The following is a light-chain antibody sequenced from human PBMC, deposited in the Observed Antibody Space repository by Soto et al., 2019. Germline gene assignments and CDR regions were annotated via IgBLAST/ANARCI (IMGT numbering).Light chain of an antibody. CDR3: QSYDSSLSGVV. J-gene: IGLJ2*01. V-gene: IGLV2-14*03. CDR1: SSDVGGYNY. Sequence: QSALTQPASVSGSPGQSITISCTGTSSDVGGYNYVSWYQQHPGKAPKLLIYGNSNRPSGVPDQFSGSKSGTSASLVITGLQADDEADYYCQSYDSSLSGVVFGGGTKLTVL. CDR2: GNS.